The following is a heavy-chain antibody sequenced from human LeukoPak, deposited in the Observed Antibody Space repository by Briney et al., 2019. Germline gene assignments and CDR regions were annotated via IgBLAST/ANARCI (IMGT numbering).Heavy chain of an antibody. J-gene: IGHJ4*02. D-gene: IGHD5-18*01. CDR1: GFTFSDYY. V-gene: IGHV3-11*01. CDR2: ISSSGSTI. CDR3: ARARHSFYTAMAPIDY. Sequence: GGSLRLSCAASGFTFSDYYMSWICQAPGKGLGWVSYISSSGSTIYYADSVKGRFTISRDNTKNSLYQQMNSLTAEDTALYYCARARHSFYTAMAPIDYWGQGTLVTVSS.